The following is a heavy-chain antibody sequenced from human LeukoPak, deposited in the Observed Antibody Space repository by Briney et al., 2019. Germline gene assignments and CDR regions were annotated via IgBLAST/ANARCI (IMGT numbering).Heavy chain of an antibody. V-gene: IGHV1-2*02. Sequence: GASVKVSCKASGYTFTGYYMHWVRQAPGQGLEWMGWINPNSGDTNYAQKFQGRVTMTRDTSISTAYMELSRLRSDDTAVYYCARGYCSSTSCPYYYYMDVWGKGTTVTVSS. CDR3: ARGYCSSTSCPYYYYMDV. J-gene: IGHJ6*03. CDR2: INPNSGDT. D-gene: IGHD2-2*01. CDR1: GYTFTGYY.